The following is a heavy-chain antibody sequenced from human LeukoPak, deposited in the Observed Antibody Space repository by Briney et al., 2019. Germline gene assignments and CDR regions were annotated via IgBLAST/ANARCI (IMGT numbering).Heavy chain of an antibody. J-gene: IGHJ4*02. D-gene: IGHD3-3*01. CDR2: ISAYNGNT. V-gene: IGHV1-18*01. CDR3: ARIEGRGGYYTMGD. CDR1: GYTFTSYG. Sequence: GASAKVSCKASGYTFTSYGISWVRQAPGQGLEWMGWISAYNGNTNYAQKLQGRVTMTTDTSTSTAYMELRSLRSDDTAVYYCARIEGRGGYYTMGDWGQGTLVTVSS.